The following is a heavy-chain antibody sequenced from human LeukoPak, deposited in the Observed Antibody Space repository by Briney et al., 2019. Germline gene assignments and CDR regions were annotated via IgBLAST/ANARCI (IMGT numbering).Heavy chain of an antibody. CDR1: GFTFSSYG. CDR2: IRYDGSNK. Sequence: GGSLRLSCAASGFTFSSYGMHWVRQVPGKGLEWVAFIRYDGSNKYYADSVKGRFTISRDNSKNTLYLQMNSLRAEDTAVYYCAKDRLKWEFGELLYWGQGTLVTVSS. CDR3: AKDRLKWEFGELLY. D-gene: IGHD3-10*01. J-gene: IGHJ4*02. V-gene: IGHV3-30*02.